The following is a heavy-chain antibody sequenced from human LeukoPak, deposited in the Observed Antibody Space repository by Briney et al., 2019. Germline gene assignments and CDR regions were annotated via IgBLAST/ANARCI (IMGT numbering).Heavy chain of an antibody. Sequence: ASVTVSCKASGYTFTSYDINWVRQATGQGLEWMGWMIPNSGNTGYAQKFQGRVTMTRNTSISTAYMELSSLRSEDTAVYYCASGGMGYCSGGSCYHLDYWGQGTLVTVSS. J-gene: IGHJ4*02. CDR1: GYTFTSYD. D-gene: IGHD2-15*01. V-gene: IGHV1-8*01. CDR2: MIPNSGNT. CDR3: ASGGMGYCSGGSCYHLDY.